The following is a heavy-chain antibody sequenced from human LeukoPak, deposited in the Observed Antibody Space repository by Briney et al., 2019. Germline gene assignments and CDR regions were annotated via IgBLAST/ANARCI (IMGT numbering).Heavy chain of an antibody. CDR1: GYTFTSYY. D-gene: IGHD2-15*01. CDR3: ARAPCSGGSCYFRNNWFDP. J-gene: IGHJ5*02. CDR2: INAGNGNT. Sequence: ASVKVSCKASGYTFTSYYMHWVRQAPGQRLEWMGWINAGNGNTKYSQKFQGRVTITRDTSASTAYMELSSLRSEDTAVYYCARAPCSGGSCYFRNNWFDPWGQGTLVTVSS. V-gene: IGHV1-3*01.